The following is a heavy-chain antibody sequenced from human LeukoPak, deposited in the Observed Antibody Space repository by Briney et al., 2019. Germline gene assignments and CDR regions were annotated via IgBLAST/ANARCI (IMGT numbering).Heavy chain of an antibody. J-gene: IGHJ4*02. CDR2: IYRSGST. Sequence: PGGSMRLSCAASGFTVSTNYVSWVSQAPGKGQEWVSVIYRSGSTYYADSVKGRFTISRDNSKNTLYLQMNTLRAEDTAVYYCANDYRSGSFYAFWGQGTLVTVSS. CDR3: ANDYRSGSFYAF. V-gene: IGHV3-53*01. D-gene: IGHD3-10*01. CDR1: GFTVSTNY.